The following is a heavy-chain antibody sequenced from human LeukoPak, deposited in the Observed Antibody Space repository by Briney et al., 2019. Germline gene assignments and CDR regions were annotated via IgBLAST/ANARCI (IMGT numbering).Heavy chain of an antibody. CDR3: AREGLTTVTAFDY. Sequence: GGSLRLSCAASGFTFSSYGMHWVRQAPGKGLEWVAVIWYDGSNKYYADSVKGRFTISRDNSKNTLYLQMNSLRAEDTAVYYCAREGLTTVTAFDYRGQGTLVTVSS. V-gene: IGHV3-33*01. CDR2: IWYDGSNK. CDR1: GFTFSSYG. J-gene: IGHJ4*02. D-gene: IGHD4-17*01.